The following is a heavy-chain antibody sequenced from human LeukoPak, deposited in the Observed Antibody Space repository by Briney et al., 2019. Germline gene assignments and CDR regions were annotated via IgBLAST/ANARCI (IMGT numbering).Heavy chain of an antibody. CDR2: IYYTRSP. J-gene: IGHJ2*01. CDR1: GGSISSSRYY. V-gene: IGHV4-39*01. Sequence: SETLSLTCTVSGGSISSSRYYWGWIRQPRGNGREWIGSIYYTRSPYDNPSRNSRVTRSVYTSKNQFSLKLSSVIAADTAVYYCARPSILGAFNWYFDLWGRGTQVTVSS. CDR3: ARPSILGAFNWYFDL. D-gene: IGHD1-26*01.